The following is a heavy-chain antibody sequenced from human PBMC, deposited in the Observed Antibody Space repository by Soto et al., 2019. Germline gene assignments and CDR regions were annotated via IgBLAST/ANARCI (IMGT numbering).Heavy chain of an antibody. CDR2: IYHMGGT. Sequence: SETLSLTCTVSGASINSDYWSWIRQSPGKGLEWIGYIYHMGGTDYNPSLKSRVTISIDKSKDQFSLNLRSVTAADTAVYFCARFTYKSGFNWFDPWGQGTQVTVSS. D-gene: IGHD5-12*01. V-gene: IGHV4-59*03. J-gene: IGHJ5*02. CDR1: GASINSDY. CDR3: ARFTYKSGFNWFDP.